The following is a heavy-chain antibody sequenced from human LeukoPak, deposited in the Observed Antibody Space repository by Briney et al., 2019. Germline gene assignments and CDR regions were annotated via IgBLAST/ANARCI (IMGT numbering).Heavy chain of an antibody. J-gene: IGHJ4*02. CDR1: GFTFNNYW. CDR3: AKETCSGYSCYIFDY. CDR2: ISDSGGST. V-gene: IGHV3-23*01. Sequence: GGSLRLSCAASGFTFNNYWIHWVRQAPGKGLEWVSAISDSGGSTYYADSVKGRFTISRDNSKNTLYLQMNSLRAEDTAVYYCAKETCSGYSCYIFDYWGQGTLVTVSS. D-gene: IGHD2-15*01.